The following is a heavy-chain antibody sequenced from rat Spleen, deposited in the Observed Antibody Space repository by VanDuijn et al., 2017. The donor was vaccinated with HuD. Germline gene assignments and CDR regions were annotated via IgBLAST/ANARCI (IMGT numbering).Heavy chain of an antibody. V-gene: IGHV2-30*01. CDR3: ARDYYGYDY. CDR2: IWTGGST. D-gene: IGHD1-7*01. J-gene: IGHJ2*01. Sequence: QVQLRESGPGLVQSSQTLSLTCIVSGFSLISNSVHWFRQPPGEGLEWMGVIWTGGSTTYNSLLTSRLSIRRDTSKSQVFLEMNSLQTEDTATYYCARDYYGYDYWGQGVMVTVSS. CDR1: GFSLISNS.